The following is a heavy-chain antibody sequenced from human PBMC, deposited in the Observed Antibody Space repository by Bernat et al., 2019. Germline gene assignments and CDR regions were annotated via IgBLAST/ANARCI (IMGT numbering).Heavy chain of an antibody. CDR1: GGSVSSGSYY. Sequence: QVQLQESGPGLVKPSETLSLTCTVSGGSVSSGSYYWSWIRQPPGKGLEWIGYIYYSVSTNYNPSLKSRVTISVDTSKNQFSLKLSSVTAADTAVYYCAGDGNDAFDIWGQGTMVTVSS. CDR2: IYYSVST. J-gene: IGHJ3*02. CDR3: AGDGNDAFDI. V-gene: IGHV4-61*01.